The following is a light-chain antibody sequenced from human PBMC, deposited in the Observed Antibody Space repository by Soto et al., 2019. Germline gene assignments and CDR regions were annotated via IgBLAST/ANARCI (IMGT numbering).Light chain of an antibody. CDR3: QKYGSSSWT. J-gene: IGKJ1*01. V-gene: IGKV3D-20*01. CDR2: DAS. CDR1: QSVSSS. Sequence: PTNLSSSPFDTATRSFVASQSVSSSLAWYQQKPGQAPRLLIYDASSRATGVPARFSGSGSGTDFTLTISRLEPEDFAVYYCQKYGSSSWTCGKG.